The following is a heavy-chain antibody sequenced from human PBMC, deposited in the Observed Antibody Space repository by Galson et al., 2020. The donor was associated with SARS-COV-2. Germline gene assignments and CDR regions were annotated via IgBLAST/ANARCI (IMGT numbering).Heavy chain of an antibody. CDR1: GFTFSDYY. V-gene: IGHV3-11*04. Sequence: GGSLRLSCAASGFTFSDYYMSWIRQAPGKGLEWVSYISSSGSTIYYADSVKGRFTISRDNSKNTLFLQMNSLTTDDTAVYYCAKGATDFDYWGQGTLVTVSS. CDR3: AKGATDFDY. D-gene: IGHD1-26*01. CDR2: ISSSGSTI. J-gene: IGHJ4*02.